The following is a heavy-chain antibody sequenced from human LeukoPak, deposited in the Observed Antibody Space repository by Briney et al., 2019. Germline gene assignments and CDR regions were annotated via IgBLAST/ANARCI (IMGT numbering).Heavy chain of an antibody. D-gene: IGHD1-26*01. V-gene: IGHV3-33*06. J-gene: IGHJ4*02. CDR1: GFTFSSYA. Sequence: PGGSLRLSCAASGFTFSSYAMQWVRQSPGKGREWVAVIWYDGSNKYYADSVKGRFTISRDNSKNTLYLQMDSLRAEDTAIYYCAKDSSAYSGSYYDYWGQGTLVTVSS. CDR3: AKDSSAYSGSYYDY. CDR2: IWYDGSNK.